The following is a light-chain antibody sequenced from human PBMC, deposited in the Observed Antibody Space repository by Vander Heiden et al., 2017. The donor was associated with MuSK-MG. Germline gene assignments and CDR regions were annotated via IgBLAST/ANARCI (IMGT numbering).Light chain of an antibody. CDR1: QSVSSY. J-gene: IGKJ4*01. V-gene: IGKV3-11*01. CDR3: QQRSNWPLT. CDR2: DAT. Sequence: TVLTHSPATLPLSPGERATLSCRASQSVSSYLAWYQQKPGQAPRLLIYDATNRATGIPARFSGSGSGTDFTLTISSLEPEDFAVYYCQQRSNWPLTFGGGTKVEIK.